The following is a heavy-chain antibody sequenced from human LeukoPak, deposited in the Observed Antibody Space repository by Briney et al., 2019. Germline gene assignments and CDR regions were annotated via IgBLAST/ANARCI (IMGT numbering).Heavy chain of an antibody. CDR2: IHIYRGNT. J-gene: IGHJ5*02. Sequence: GASVKVSCTASGYSSTNYGISWVRQAPGQGLEWMGWIHIYRGNTNYAQKFQGRVTMTRDMSTSTDYMELSSLRSEDTAVYYCARDNSVEDTAWWFDPWGQGTLVTVSS. CDR1: GYSSTNYG. CDR3: ARDNSVEDTAWWFDP. D-gene: IGHD4-23*01. V-gene: IGHV1-18*01.